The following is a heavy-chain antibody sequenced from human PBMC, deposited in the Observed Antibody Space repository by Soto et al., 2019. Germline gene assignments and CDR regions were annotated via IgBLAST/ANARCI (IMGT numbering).Heavy chain of an antibody. Sequence: GGSLRLSCKTSTVYFAIYGIYWVRQSPGRGLEWLAYMSFDGTEKYHADSVKGRLTMSKDQSESETTFFFLMDTLERDDTAVYYCARDQGVAAAGITWFDPWGQGSLVTVSS. CDR1: TVYFAIYG. CDR3: ARDQGVAAAGITWFDP. D-gene: IGHD6-13*01. CDR2: MSFDGTEK. V-gene: IGHV3-30*19. J-gene: IGHJ5*02.